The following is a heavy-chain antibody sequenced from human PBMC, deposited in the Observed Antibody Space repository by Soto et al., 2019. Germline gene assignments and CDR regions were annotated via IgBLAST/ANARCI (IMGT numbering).Heavy chain of an antibody. CDR1: GGSVSTGSYD. CDR2: IFFTGSA. J-gene: IGHJ6*02. V-gene: IGHV4-61*01. CDR3: ARDGHGMDV. Sequence: SETLSLTCTVSGGSVSTGSYDCSWIRQPPGKGLEWIGKIFFTGSAHYNPSLRNRVTMSVDTSKDQFSLTLTSVTAADTAVYYCARDGHGMDVWGQGTTVTVSS.